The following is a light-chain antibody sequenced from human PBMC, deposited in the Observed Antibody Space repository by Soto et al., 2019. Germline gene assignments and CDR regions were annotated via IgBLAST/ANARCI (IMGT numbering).Light chain of an antibody. CDR2: GAS. CDR1: NIINNNY. J-gene: IGKJ1*01. V-gene: IGKV3-20*01. CDR3: QQYGNSPQT. Sequence: EIVLTQSPGTLSLSPVEGAILSCRGRNIINNNYLAWYQQKPGQAPRLLTYGASSRATGIPDRFSGGGSGTDFTLTVTRLEPEDFAVYYCQQYGNSPQTCGQGTKVDI.